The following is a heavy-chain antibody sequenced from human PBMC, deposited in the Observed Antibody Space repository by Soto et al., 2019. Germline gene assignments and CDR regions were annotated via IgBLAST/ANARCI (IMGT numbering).Heavy chain of an antibody. J-gene: IGHJ4*02. CDR1: GASISNTDW. Sequence: SETLSLTCAVSGASISNTDWWSWVRQPPGKGLEWIGEIYHSGTTNCDPSLKSRVTISLDKSKSLFSLTLTSLTADDSALYYCAKPSHEMLTGYSPFDHWGQGTLVTVSS. D-gene: IGHD3-9*01. V-gene: IGHV4-4*02. CDR3: AKPSHEMLTGYSPFDH. CDR2: IYHSGTT.